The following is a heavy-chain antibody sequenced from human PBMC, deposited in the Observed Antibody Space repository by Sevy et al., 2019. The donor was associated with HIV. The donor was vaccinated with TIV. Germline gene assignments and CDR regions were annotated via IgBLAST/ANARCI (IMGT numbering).Heavy chain of an antibody. CDR2: FDPEDGRT. CDR3: AATKDYCENSGYPFDY. V-gene: IGHV1-24*01. Sequence: ASVKVSCKVSGHTLTGVSMHWVRQAPGKGLQWMGTFDPEDGRTLYAQNFQDRVTMTEDTSTDTAYMELSSLKSEDTAMYYCAATKDYCENSGYPFDYWGQGTLVTVSS. CDR1: GHTLTGVS. D-gene: IGHD3-22*01. J-gene: IGHJ4*02.